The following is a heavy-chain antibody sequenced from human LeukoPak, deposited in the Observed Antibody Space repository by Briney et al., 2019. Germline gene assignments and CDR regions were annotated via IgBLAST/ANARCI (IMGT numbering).Heavy chain of an antibody. D-gene: IGHD3-9*01. Sequence: PSETLSLTCAVYGGSFSGYYWSWIRQPPGKGLEWIGEINHSGSTNYNPSLKSRVTISVDTSKNKFSLKLSSVTAADTAVYYCARRYYDILTGSHGFDYWGQGTLVTVSS. CDR3: ARRYYDILTGSHGFDY. CDR1: GGSFSGYY. J-gene: IGHJ4*02. V-gene: IGHV4-34*01. CDR2: INHSGST.